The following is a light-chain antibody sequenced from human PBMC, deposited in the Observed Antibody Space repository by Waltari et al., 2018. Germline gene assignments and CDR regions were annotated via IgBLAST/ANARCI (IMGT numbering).Light chain of an antibody. J-gene: IGLJ1*01. CDR1: VYNY. V-gene: IGLV2-14*03. CDR2: DVS. Sequence: QSVLTQPASVSGFLGQAITISCAGVYNYVSWYQQHPGNAPKLMIFDVSKRPSGVSNRFSGSRSGNTASLTISGLQAEDEANYFCSSYTSSSTYVFGTGTKVT. CDR3: SSYTSSSTYV.